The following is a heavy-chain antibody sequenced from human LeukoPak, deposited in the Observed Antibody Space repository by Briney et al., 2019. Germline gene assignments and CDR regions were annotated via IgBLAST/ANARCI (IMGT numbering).Heavy chain of an antibody. CDR1: GFTFSSYS. CDR3: ARDATVSHYDFWSASPDPMDV. J-gene: IGHJ6*03. Sequence: KRGGSLRLSCAASGFTFSSYSMNWVRQAPGKGLEWVSSISSSSSYIYYADSVKGRFTISRDNAVNSLYLQMNSLRAEDTAVYYCARDATVSHYDFWSASPDPMDVWGTGTTVTVSS. CDR2: ISSSSSYI. V-gene: IGHV3-21*06. D-gene: IGHD3-3*01.